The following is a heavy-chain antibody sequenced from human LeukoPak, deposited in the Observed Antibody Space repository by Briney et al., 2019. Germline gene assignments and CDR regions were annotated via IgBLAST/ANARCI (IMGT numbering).Heavy chain of an antibody. Sequence: SETLSLTCTVSGGSISSGDYYWSWIRQPPGKGLEWIGYIYYSGSTYYNPSLRSRVTISVDTSKNQFSLKLSSVTAADTAVYYCARTAGAGYSSSWYMDVWGKGTTVTVSS. CDR1: GGSISSGDYY. CDR2: IYYSGST. CDR3: ARTAGAGYSSSWYMDV. J-gene: IGHJ6*03. V-gene: IGHV4-30-4*08. D-gene: IGHD6-13*01.